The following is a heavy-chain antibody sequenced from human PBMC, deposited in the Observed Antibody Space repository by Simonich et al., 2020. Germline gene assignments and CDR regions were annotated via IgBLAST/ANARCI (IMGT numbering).Heavy chain of an antibody. J-gene: IGHJ6*02. Sequence: QVQLQQWGAGLLKPSETLSLTCAVYGGSFSGYYWSWIRQPPGKGLEWIGEINHSGSTNYNPSLKSRVTRSVDTSKNQFSLKLSSVTAADTAVYYCASVLGGSSFAEGFNYYGMDVWGQGTTVTVSS. D-gene: IGHD6-6*01. CDR1: GGSFSGYY. CDR3: ASVLGGSSFAEGFNYYGMDV. CDR2: INHSGST. V-gene: IGHV4-34*01.